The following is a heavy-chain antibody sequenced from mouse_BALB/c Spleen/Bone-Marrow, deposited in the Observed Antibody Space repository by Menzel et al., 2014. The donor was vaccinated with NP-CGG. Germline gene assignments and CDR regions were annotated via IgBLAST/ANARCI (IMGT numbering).Heavy chain of an antibody. CDR3: TRRDDGYPY. D-gene: IGHD2-3*01. J-gene: IGHJ2*01. V-gene: IGHV1-61*01. CDR2: IDPSDSET. Sequence: VQLQESGAELVRPGASVKLSCKASGYTFTNYWMNWVKQRPGRGLEWIGMIDPSDSETHYNQMFKDKATLTVDKSSSTAYMQLSILTSEDSAVYYCTRRDDGYPYWGQGTTLTVSS. CDR1: GYTFTNYW.